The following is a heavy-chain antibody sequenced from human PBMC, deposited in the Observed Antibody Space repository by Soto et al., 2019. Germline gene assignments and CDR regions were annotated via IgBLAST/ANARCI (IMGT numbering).Heavy chain of an antibody. Sequence: ESGGGLVQPGGSLRLSCAASGFTFSSYWMSWVRQAPGKGLEWVANIKQDGSEKYYVDSVKGRFTISRDNAKNSLYLQMNSLRAEDTAVYYCARDAETHADYMDVWGKGTTVTVSS. D-gene: IGHD1-26*01. V-gene: IGHV3-7*01. CDR1: GFTFSSYW. CDR3: ARDAETHADYMDV. J-gene: IGHJ6*03. CDR2: IKQDGSEK.